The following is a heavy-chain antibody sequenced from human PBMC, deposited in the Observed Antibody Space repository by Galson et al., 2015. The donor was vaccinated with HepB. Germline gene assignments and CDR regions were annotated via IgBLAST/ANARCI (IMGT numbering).Heavy chain of an antibody. D-gene: IGHD2-2*02. CDR1: GFTFSSYA. V-gene: IGHV3-23*01. CDR3: AKARGYCSSTSCYKEPLDY. J-gene: IGHJ4*02. Sequence: SLRLSCAASGFTFSSYAMSWVRQAPGKGLEWVSAISGSGGSTYYADSVKGRFTISRDNSKNTLYLQMNSLRAEDTAVYYCAKARGYCSSTSCYKEPLDYWGQGTLVTVSS. CDR2: ISGSGGST.